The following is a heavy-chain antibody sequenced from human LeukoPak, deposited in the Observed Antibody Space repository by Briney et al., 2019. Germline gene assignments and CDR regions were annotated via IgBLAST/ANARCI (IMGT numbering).Heavy chain of an antibody. CDR1: GYTLTELS. CDR2: FDPEDGET. Sequence: GASVKVSCKVSGYTLTELSMHWVRQAPGKGLEWMGGFDPEDGETIYAQKFQGRVTMTEDTSTDTAYMELSSLRSEDTAVYYCATAGYYDSSGAFDIWGQGTMVTVSS. J-gene: IGHJ3*02. CDR3: ATAGYYDSSGAFDI. D-gene: IGHD3-22*01. V-gene: IGHV1-24*01.